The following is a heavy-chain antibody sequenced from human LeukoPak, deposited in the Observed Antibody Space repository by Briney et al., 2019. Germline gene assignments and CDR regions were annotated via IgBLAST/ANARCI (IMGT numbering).Heavy chain of an antibody. J-gene: IGHJ6*02. CDR2: INPNSGGT. D-gene: IGHD2-15*01. CDR1: GYTFTGYY. V-gene: IGHV1-2*02. Sequence: ASVKVSCKASGYTFTGYYMHWVRQAPGQGLEWMGWINPNSGGTNYAQNFQGRVTMTRDTSISTVYMELSRLRSDDTAVYYCARSQYCSGGSCYDYYYGMDVWGQGTTVTVSS. CDR3: ARSQYCSGGSCYDYYYGMDV.